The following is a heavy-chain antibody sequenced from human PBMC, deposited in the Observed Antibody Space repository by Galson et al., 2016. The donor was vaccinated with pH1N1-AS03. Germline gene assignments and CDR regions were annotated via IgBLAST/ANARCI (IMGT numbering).Heavy chain of an antibody. V-gene: IGHV4-31*11. J-gene: IGHJ3*01. CDR1: GVFISSANYH. Sequence: TLSLTCAVSGVFISSANYHWCWIRQYPGKGLEWVGNIWPSGSTYYNPSLESRVTISQDTSKRQISLTLKSVTAADTAVYYCAGDSKDNFHYPRFAFDLWSQGTLVTVSS. CDR3: AGDSKDNFHYPRFAFDL. CDR2: IWPSGST. D-gene: IGHD2-15*01.